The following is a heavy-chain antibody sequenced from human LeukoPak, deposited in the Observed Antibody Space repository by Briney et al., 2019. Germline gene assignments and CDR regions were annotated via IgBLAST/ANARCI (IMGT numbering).Heavy chain of an antibody. J-gene: IGHJ4*02. CDR2: INWNGGST. D-gene: IGHD1-26*01. V-gene: IGHV3-20*01. Sequence: QTGGSLRLSCAASGFTFDDYGMSWVRQAPGKGLEWVSGINWNGGSTGYADSVKGRFTISRDNAKNSLYLQMNSLRAEDTALYHCARDYFPGDIVGAMLPDYWGQGTLVTVSS. CDR1: GFTFDDYG. CDR3: ARDYFPGDIVGAMLPDY.